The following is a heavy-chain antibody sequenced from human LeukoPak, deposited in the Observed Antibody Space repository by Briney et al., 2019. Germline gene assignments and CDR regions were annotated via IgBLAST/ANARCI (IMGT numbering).Heavy chain of an antibody. J-gene: IGHJ4*02. CDR2: ISGSGGST. Sequence: GGSLRLSCAASGFTFSSYGMSWVRQAPGKGLEWVSAISGSGGSTYYADSVKGRFTISRDNSKNTLYLQMNSLRAEDTAVYYCARTAHPVRNYFDYWGQGTLVTVSS. D-gene: IGHD1-14*01. V-gene: IGHV3-23*01. CDR1: GFTFSSYG. CDR3: ARTAHPVRNYFDY.